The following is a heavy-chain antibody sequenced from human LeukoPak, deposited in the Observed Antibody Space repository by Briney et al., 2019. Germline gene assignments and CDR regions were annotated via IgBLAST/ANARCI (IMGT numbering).Heavy chain of an antibody. J-gene: IGHJ3*02. Sequence: GSLRLSCAASGFTVSSNYMSWVRQAPGKGLEWGSVIYSGGSTYYADSVKGRFTISRDNSKNTLYLQMNSLRAEDTAVYYCARTPLWFGEYAFDIWGQGTMVTVSS. D-gene: IGHD3-10*01. CDR3: ARTPLWFGEYAFDI. CDR1: GFTVSSNY. CDR2: IYSGGST. V-gene: IGHV3-53*01.